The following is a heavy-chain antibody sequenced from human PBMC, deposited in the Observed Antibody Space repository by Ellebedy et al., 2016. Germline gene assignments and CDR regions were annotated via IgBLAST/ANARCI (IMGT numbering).Heavy chain of an antibody. CDR2: LSFDGSDK. Sequence: GESLKISCAASGFTFSSYGMHWVRQAPGKGLEWVAVLSFDGSDKYYGDSVKGRFTISRDNARNTLDLQMNSLRAEDTAVYYCARDSSSWYLSRYLQHWGQGTLVTVSS. CDR1: GFTFSSYG. V-gene: IGHV3-30*19. J-gene: IGHJ1*01. D-gene: IGHD6-13*01. CDR3: ARDSSSWYLSRYLQH.